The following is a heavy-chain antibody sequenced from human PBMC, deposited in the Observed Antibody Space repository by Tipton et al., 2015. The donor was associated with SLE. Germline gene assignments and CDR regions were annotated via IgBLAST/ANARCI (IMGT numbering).Heavy chain of an antibody. D-gene: IGHD3-22*01. Sequence: TLSLTCAVYGGSFSGYYWSWIRQPPGKGLEWIGEINHSGSTNYNPSLKSRVTISVDTSKNQFSLKLSSVTAADTAVYYCARDRATYYYDSSGFDIWGQGKMVTVSA. CDR1: GGSFSGYY. CDR3: ARDRATYYYDSSGFDI. J-gene: IGHJ3*02. CDR2: INHSGST. V-gene: IGHV4-34*01.